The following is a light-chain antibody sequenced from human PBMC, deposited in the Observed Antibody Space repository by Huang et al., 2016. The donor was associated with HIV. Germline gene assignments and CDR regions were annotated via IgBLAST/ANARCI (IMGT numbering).Light chain of an antibody. CDR1: QSLFYNRNSKNY. CDR2: WSG. V-gene: IGKV4-1*01. Sequence: DIVMTQSPDSLSIPPGERATINCKSSQSLFYNRNSKNYLAWFQQRPGQPPKLLFHWSGSRQSGIPDRFSASGSGTDFTLTIDNLQTEDVAIYYCQQYYSNPQTFGRGTAVDI. J-gene: IGKJ1*01. CDR3: QQYYSNPQT.